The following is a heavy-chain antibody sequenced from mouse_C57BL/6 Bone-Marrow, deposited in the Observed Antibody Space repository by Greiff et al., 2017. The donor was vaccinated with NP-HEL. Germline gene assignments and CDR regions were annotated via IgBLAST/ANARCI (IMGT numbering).Heavy chain of an antibody. V-gene: IGHV7-3*01. CDR3: AIYRGRGFFDY. J-gene: IGHJ2*01. D-gene: IGHD3-3*01. CDR2: IRNKANGYTT. CDR1: GFTFTDYY. Sequence: EVQLQESGGGLVQPGGSLSLSCAASGFTFTDYYMSWVRQPPGKALEWLGFIRNKANGYTTEYSASVKGRFTISRDNSQSILYLQMNALRAEDSATYYCAIYRGRGFFDYWGQGTTLTVSS.